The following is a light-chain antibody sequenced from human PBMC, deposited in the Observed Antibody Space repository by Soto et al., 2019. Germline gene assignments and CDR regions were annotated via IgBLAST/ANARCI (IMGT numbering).Light chain of an antibody. CDR1: QSVSSTY. CDR3: QQYGSSPLT. V-gene: IGKV3-20*01. CDR2: GAS. Sequence: VLTQSPGTLSLSPGERATLSCRASQSVSSTYLTWYQQKPGQAPRLLIYGASSRATGIPDRFSGSGSGTDFTLTISRLEPEDFAVYYCQQYGSSPLTFGGGTKVDIK. J-gene: IGKJ4*01.